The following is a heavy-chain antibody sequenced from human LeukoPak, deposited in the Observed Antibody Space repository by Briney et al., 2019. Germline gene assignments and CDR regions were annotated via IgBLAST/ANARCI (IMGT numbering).Heavy chain of an antibody. CDR1: GGTISSYA. D-gene: IGHD6-13*01. Sequence: KVSCKASGGTISSYAISWVRQAPGQGYEWMGGTIPIFDTAHYAQKFQGRVTITADESTSIAYMELRSLRSEDTAVYYCARGGIAAAGIINNHDAFDIWGQGTMVTVSS. V-gene: IGHV1-69*01. J-gene: IGHJ3*02. CDR2: TIPIFDTA. CDR3: ARGGIAAAGIINNHDAFDI.